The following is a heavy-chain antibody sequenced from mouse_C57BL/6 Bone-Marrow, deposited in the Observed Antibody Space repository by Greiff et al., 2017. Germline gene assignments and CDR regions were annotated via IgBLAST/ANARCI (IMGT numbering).Heavy chain of an antibody. Sequence: VQLQQSGPGMVKPSQSLSLTCTVTGYSITSGYDWHWIRHFPGNKLEWMGYISYSGSTNYNPSLKSRISITHDTSKNHFFLKLNSVTTEDTATYSCARDGLGLDYWGQGTTLTVSS. V-gene: IGHV3-1*01. J-gene: IGHJ2*01. CDR3: ARDGLGLDY. CDR2: ISYSGST. CDR1: GYSITSGYD. D-gene: IGHD4-1*01.